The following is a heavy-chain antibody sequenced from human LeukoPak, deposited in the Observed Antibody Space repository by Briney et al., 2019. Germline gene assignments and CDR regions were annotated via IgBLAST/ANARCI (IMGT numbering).Heavy chain of an antibody. J-gene: IGHJ4*02. D-gene: IGHD5-18*01. CDR1: GYTFTSYG. Sequence: GASVKVSCKASGYTFTSYGISWVRQAPGQWLEWMGWISAYNGNTNYAQKLQGRVTMTTDTSTSTAYMELRSLRSDDTAVYYCARDPGGIQLWLPLYDYWGQGTLVTVSS. V-gene: IGHV1-18*01. CDR3: ARDPGGIQLWLPLYDY. CDR2: ISAYNGNT.